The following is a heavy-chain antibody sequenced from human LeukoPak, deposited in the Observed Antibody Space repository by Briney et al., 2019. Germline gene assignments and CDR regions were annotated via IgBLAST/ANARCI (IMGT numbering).Heavy chain of an antibody. CDR1: GFTFSSYE. J-gene: IGHJ6*04. V-gene: IGHV3-48*03. CDR2: ISSSGSTI. Sequence: GGSLRLSCAASGFTFSSYEMNWVRQAPGKGLEWVSYISSSGSTIYYADSVKGRFTISRDDAKNSLYLQMNSLRAEDTAVYYCAELGITMIGGVWGKGTTVTIAS. CDR3: AELGITMIGGV. D-gene: IGHD3-10*02.